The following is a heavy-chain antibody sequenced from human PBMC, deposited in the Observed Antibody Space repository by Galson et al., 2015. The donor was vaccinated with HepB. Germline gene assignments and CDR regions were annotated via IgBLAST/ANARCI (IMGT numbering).Heavy chain of an antibody. CDR1: GGTFSSYA. V-gene: IGHV1-69*13. D-gene: IGHD6-19*01. CDR3: ARDGPFYDTVAGTSHYYYYMDV. J-gene: IGHJ6*03. CDR2: IIPIFGTA. Sequence: SVKVSCKASGGTFSSYAISWVRQAPGQGLEWMGGIIPIFGTANYAQKFQGRVTVTADESTSTAYMELSSLRSEDTAVYYCARDGPFYDTVAGTSHYYYYMDVWGKGTTVTVSS.